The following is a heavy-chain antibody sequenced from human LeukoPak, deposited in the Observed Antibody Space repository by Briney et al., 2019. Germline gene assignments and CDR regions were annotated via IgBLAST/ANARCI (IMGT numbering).Heavy chain of an antibody. CDR2: IYRGGTT. J-gene: IGHJ6*02. CDR3: ARGGYTYGSNYYYAMDV. D-gene: IGHD5-18*01. V-gene: IGHV3-53*04. Sequence: GGSLRLSCAASGFTVSSNYMTWVRQAPGNGLEWVSLIYRGGTTYYADSVKGRFTISRHNSMNTLYLQMNSLRAEDTAVYYCARGGYTYGSNYYYAMDVWGQGTTVTVSS. CDR1: GFTVSSNY.